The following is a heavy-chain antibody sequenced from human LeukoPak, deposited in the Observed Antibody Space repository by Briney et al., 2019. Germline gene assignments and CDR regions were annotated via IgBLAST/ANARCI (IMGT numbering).Heavy chain of an antibody. CDR3: ARANDYVWGSYRYYYFDY. J-gene: IGHJ4*02. D-gene: IGHD3-16*02. CDR1: GYTFTGYY. Sequence: ASVKVSCKASGYTFTGYYMHWVRQAPGQGLEWMGWINPNSGGTNYAQKFQGRVTMTRDTSISTAYMELSGLRSDDTAVYYCARANDYVWGSYRYYYFDYWGQGTLVTVSS. CDR2: INPNSGGT. V-gene: IGHV1-2*02.